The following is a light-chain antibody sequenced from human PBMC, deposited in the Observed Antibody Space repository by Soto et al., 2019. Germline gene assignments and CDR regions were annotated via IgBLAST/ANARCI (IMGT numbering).Light chain of an antibody. CDR2: DVS. CDR3: SSYTTSNTRQIV. V-gene: IGLV2-14*03. J-gene: IGLJ1*01. Sequence: QSVLTQPASVSGSPGQSITISCTGTNSDVCGYNYVSWYQHHPGKAPKLIIYDVSNRPSGVSIRFSGSKSDNTASLTISGLQPEDEADYHCSSYTTSNTRQIVFGTGTKVTVL. CDR1: NSDVCGYNY.